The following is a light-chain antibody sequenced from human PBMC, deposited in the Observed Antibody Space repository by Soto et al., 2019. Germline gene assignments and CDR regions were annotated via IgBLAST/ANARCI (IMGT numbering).Light chain of an antibody. Sequence: QSVLTQPPSASGTPGQRVTISCSGSSSNIGSNTVNWYQQLPGTAPKLLIYNNNQRPSGVPDRFSGSKSGTSASLAISGLQSAAEADYYCAAWDDSLNGLVFGTGTKLTVL. J-gene: IGLJ1*01. V-gene: IGLV1-44*01. CDR3: AAWDDSLNGLV. CDR1: SSNIGSNT. CDR2: NNN.